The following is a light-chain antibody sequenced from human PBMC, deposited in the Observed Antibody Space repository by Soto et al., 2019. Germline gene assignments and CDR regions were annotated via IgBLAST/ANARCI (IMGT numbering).Light chain of an antibody. CDR2: DAS. CDR3: QQYHSRT. CDR1: QSISDW. V-gene: IGKV1-5*01. J-gene: IGKJ1*01. Sequence: DIEMTQSPSTLSASVGDRVTITCRASQSISDWLAWYQQKPGKAPKVLIYDASSLESGVPSRFSGSGSGTEFTLTINSLQPDDFATYYCQQYHSRTFGQGTKVDIK.